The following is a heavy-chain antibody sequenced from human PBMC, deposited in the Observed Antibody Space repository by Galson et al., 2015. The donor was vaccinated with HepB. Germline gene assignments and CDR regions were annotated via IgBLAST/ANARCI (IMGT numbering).Heavy chain of an antibody. J-gene: IGHJ3*02. CDR2: IRYDGSNK. CDR1: GFTFSSYG. Sequence: SLRLSCAASGFTFSSYGMHWVRQAPGKGLEWMAFIRYDGSNKYYADSVKGRFTISRDNSKNTLYLQMNSLRAEDTAVYYCAKDQGGLIAVAAPDAFDIWGQGTMVTVSS. V-gene: IGHV3-30*02. CDR3: AKDQGGLIAVAAPDAFDI. D-gene: IGHD6-19*01.